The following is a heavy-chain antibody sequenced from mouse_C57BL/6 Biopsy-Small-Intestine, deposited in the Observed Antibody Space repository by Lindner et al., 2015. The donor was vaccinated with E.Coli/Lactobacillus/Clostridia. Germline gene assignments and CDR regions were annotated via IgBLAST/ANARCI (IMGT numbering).Heavy chain of an antibody. CDR2: IRSKSSNYAT. V-gene: IGHV10-3*01. Sequence: VQLQESGGGLVQPKGSLKLSCAASGFTFNTYAMHWVRQAPGKGLEWVARIRSKSSNYATYYADSLKDRFTISRDDSQSMLYLQMNNLKTEDTAIYYCARRVYGNYAMDYWGQGTSVTVSS. CDR3: ARRVYGNYAMDY. CDR1: GFTFNTYA. D-gene: IGHD2-1*01. J-gene: IGHJ4*01.